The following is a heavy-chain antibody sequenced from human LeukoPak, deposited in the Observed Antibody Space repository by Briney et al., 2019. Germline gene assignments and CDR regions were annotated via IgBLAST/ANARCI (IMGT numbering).Heavy chain of an antibody. D-gene: IGHD3-3*01. CDR3: ANSGYYDFWSGYPDY. CDR1: GFTFSSYA. J-gene: IGHJ4*02. Sequence: RGSLRLSCAASGFTFSSYAMSWVRQAPGKGLESVSAISGSGGSTYYADSVTGRFTISRDNSKNTLYLQMNSLRAEDTAVYYCANSGYYDFWSGYPDYWGQGTLVTVSS. V-gene: IGHV3-23*01. CDR2: ISGSGGST.